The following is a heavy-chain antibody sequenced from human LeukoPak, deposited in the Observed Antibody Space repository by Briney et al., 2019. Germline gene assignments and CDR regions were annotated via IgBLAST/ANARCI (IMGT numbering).Heavy chain of an antibody. CDR2: MNPNSGNT. CDR1: GYTFTSYD. J-gene: IGHJ5*02. D-gene: IGHD3-16*02. V-gene: IGHV1-8*01. Sequence: ASVKVSCKASGYTFTSYDINWVRQATGQGLEWMGWMNPNSGNTGSAQRFQGRITMTRGTSISTAYMELSSLRSEDTAVYYCARGPLVRLPSSFDPWGQGTLVTVSS. CDR3: ARGPLVRLPSSFDP.